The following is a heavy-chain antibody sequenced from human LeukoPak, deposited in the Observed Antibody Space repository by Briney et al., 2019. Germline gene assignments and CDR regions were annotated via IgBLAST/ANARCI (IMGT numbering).Heavy chain of an antibody. D-gene: IGHD4-11*01. CDR1: GYSFTSYW. V-gene: IGHV5-51*01. CDR3: ARKVTTVTQWFDP. J-gene: IGHJ5*02. CDR2: IYPGDSDT. Sequence: GESLKISCKGSGYSFTSYWIGWVRQMPGKGLEWKGIIYPGDSDTTYSPSSQGQVTISADKSISTAYLQWSSLKASDTAMYYCARKVTTVTQWFDPWGQGTLVTVSS.